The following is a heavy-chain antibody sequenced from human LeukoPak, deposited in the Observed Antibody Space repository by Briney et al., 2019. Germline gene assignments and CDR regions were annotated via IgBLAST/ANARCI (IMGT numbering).Heavy chain of an antibody. J-gene: IGHJ5*02. CDR2: IYYSGST. Sequence: PSETLSLTCTVSDGSISSSSYYWGWIRQPPGKGLEWIGSIYYSGSTYYNPSLKSRVTISVDTSKSQFSLKLSSVTAADTAVYYCARDLSVKIGFATHRPFDPWGQGTLVTVSS. D-gene: IGHD1-14*01. CDR3: ARDLSVKIGFATHRPFDP. CDR1: DGSISSSSYY. V-gene: IGHV4-39*07.